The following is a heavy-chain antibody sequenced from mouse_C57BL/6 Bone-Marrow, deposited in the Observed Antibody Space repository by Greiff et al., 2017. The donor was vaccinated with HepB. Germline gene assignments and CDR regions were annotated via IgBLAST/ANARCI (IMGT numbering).Heavy chain of an antibody. V-gene: IGHV14-4*01. CDR2: IDPENGDT. D-gene: IGHD1-1*01. CDR1: GFNIKDDY. CDR3: TALYDYGSYYAMDY. Sequence: EVQLQESGAELVRPGASVKLSCTASGFNIKDDYMHWVKQRPEQGLEWIGWIDPENGDTEYASKFQGKATITADTSSNTAYLQLSSLTSEDTAVYYCTALYDYGSYYAMDYWGQGTSVTVSS. J-gene: IGHJ4*01.